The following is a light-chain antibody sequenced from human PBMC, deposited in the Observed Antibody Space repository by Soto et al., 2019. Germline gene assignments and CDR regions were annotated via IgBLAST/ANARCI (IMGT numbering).Light chain of an antibody. Sequence: EVMMMQSPATLSVSPGKGATLSCRASQGIGDTLAWYQHKPGQTPRLLIYDTSTRATGVPTRFSGSRSGAEFTLTINSLQSEDFAVYYCQPYNNWPLTFGGGTKVDIK. V-gene: IGKV3-15*01. CDR3: QPYNNWPLT. CDR1: QGIGDT. CDR2: DTS. J-gene: IGKJ4*01.